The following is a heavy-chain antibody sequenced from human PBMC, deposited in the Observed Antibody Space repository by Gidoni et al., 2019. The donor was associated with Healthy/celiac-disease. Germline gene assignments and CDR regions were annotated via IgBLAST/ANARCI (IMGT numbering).Heavy chain of an antibody. CDR3: AQASEIMIFLFGY. CDR1: TFSSYG. Sequence: TFSSYGMHWVRQAPGKGLEWVAVISYDGSNKYYADSVKGRFTISRDNSKNTLYLQMNSLRAEDTAVYYCAQASEIMIFLFGYWGQGTLVTVSS. CDR2: ISYDGSNK. J-gene: IGHJ4*02. D-gene: IGHD3-9*01. V-gene: IGHV3-30*18.